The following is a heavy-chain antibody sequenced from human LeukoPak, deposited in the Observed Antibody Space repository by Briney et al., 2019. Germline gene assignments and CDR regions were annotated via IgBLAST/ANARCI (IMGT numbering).Heavy chain of an antibody. J-gene: IGHJ3*02. CDR3: ARDGLSGDQAFDAFDI. CDR1: GFTFRSYE. D-gene: IGHD1-26*01. CDR2: IRSSGSNM. Sequence: GGSLRLSCAASGFTFRSYEMSWVRQAPGKGVEWIAYIRSSGSNMYYADSVRGRFSISRDNAKDSLYLQMNSLRAEDTAIYYCARDGLSGDQAFDAFDIWGQGTMVTVSS. V-gene: IGHV3-48*03.